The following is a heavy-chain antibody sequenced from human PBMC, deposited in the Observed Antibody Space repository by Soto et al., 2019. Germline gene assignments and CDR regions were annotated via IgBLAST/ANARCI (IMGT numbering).Heavy chain of an antibody. D-gene: IGHD3-3*01. J-gene: IGHJ6*02. CDR1: GFTFSTYG. CDR3: AKDRVRHDFWSGPGADYYYYYGMDV. V-gene: IGHV3-30*18. CDR2: VSYDASNK. Sequence: LRLSCAASGFTFSTYGMHWVRQAPGKGLEWVAVVSYDASNKYYPDSVKGRFTISRDNSKNTLYLQMDSLRAEDTAVYYCAKDRVRHDFWSGPGADYYYYYGMDVWGQGTTVTVSS.